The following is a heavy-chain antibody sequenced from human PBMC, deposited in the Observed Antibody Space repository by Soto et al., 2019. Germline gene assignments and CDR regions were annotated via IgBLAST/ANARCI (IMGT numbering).Heavy chain of an antibody. V-gene: IGHV4-39*01. CDR2: IYDAGIT. Sequence: QVQLQESGPGLVKPSETLSLTCAVSGASVSRIGFHWGWIRQPPGQGLEWIGSIYDAGITFYNPSRKSRVTISADTSKKHFYLRLTSVTAADTAVYYCERRGSGHTFDYWGQGTLVTVSS. CDR3: ERRGSGHTFDY. CDR1: GASVSRIGFH. D-gene: IGHD3-10*01. J-gene: IGHJ4*02.